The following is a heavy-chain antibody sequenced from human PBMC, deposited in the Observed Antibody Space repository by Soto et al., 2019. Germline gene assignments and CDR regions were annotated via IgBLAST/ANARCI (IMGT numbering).Heavy chain of an antibody. J-gene: IGHJ5*02. D-gene: IGHD1-26*01. CDR2: IIPILGIA. Sequence: QVQLVQSGAEVKKPGSSVKVSCKASGGTFSSYTISWVRQAPGQGLEWMGRIIPILGIANYAQKFQGRVTITADKSTSTAYIELSSLRSEDTAVYYCARGEGVVGATSSWGQGTLVTVSS. CDR1: GGTFSSYT. V-gene: IGHV1-69*02. CDR3: ARGEGVVGATSS.